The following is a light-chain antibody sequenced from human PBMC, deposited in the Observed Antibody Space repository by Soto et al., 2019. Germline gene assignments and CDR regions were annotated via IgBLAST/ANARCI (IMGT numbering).Light chain of an antibody. Sequence: DVVMTQSPLALPVTLGQPASSSCRSSQSIVFRDGNISLGWFQQRPGQSPRRLVYKVSERDSGVPDRFGGSGSGTDFTLRITRVEDDDVRVYYCMQGTHWPYTFGQGTKLEIK. V-gene: IGKV2-30*01. CDR2: KVS. CDR3: MQGTHWPYT. J-gene: IGKJ2*01. CDR1: QSIVFRDGNIS.